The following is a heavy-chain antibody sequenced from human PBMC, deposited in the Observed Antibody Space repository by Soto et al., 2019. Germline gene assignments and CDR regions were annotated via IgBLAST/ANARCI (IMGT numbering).Heavy chain of an antibody. CDR2: INPSGGST. J-gene: IGHJ4*02. Sequence: GASVKVSCKASGYTFTSYYMHWVRQAPGQGLEWMGIINPSGGSTSYAQKFQGRVTISIDTSKKQISLNLTSVTDADTAVYYCASVTFGGVVLAHWGQGTLVTVSS. D-gene: IGHD3-16*01. CDR1: GYTFTSYY. V-gene: IGHV1-46*01. CDR3: ASVTFGGVVLAH.